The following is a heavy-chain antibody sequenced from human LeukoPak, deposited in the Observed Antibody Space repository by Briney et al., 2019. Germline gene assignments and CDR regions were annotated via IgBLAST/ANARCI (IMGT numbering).Heavy chain of an antibody. CDR3: ARGFGWYGD. CDR1: GGSISGYY. Sequence: SETLSLTCTVSGGSISGYYWSWIRQPPGKGLEWIGYIYYSGTTNYNPSLKSRVTISVDTSKNQFSLKLSSVTAADTAVYYCARGFGWYGDWGQGTLVTVSS. V-gene: IGHV4-59*01. CDR2: IYYSGTT. J-gene: IGHJ4*02. D-gene: IGHD6-19*01.